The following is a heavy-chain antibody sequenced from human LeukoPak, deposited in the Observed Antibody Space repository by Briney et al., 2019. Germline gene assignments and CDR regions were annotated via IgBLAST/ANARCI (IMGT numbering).Heavy chain of an antibody. D-gene: IGHD3-10*02. CDR3: AELGITMIGGV. V-gene: IGHV3-21*01. CDR1: GFTFSSYS. J-gene: IGHJ6*04. Sequence: GGSLRLSRAASGFTFSSYSMNWVRQAPGRGLEWVSSISSSSSYIYYADSVKGRFTISRDNAKNSLYLQMNSLRAEDTAVYYCAELGITMIGGVWGKGTTVTISS. CDR2: ISSSSSYI.